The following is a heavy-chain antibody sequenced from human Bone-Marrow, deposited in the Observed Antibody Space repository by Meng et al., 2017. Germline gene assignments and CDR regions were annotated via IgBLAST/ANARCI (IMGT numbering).Heavy chain of an antibody. V-gene: IGHV4-39*07. CDR2: IYYSGST. D-gene: IGHD4-17*01. J-gene: IGHJ6*02. Sequence: SETLSLTCTVSGGSISSSSYYWGWIRQPPGKGLEWIWSIYYSGSTYYNPSLKSRVTISVDTSKNQFSLKLSSVTAADTAVYYCARVMDYGDHYYYYGMDVWGQGTMVTVSS. CDR3: ARVMDYGDHYYYYGMDV. CDR1: GGSISSSSYY.